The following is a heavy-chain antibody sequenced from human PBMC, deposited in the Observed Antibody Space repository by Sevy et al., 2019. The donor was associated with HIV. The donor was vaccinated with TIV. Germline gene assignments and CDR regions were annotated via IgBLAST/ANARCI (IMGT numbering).Heavy chain of an antibody. J-gene: IGHJ4*02. CDR3: ARTTYYYGSGSSGYYFDY. CDR1: GGTFSSYA. Sequence: ASVKVSCKASGGTFSSYAISWVRQAPGQGLEWMGGIIPIFGTANYAQKFQGRVTITADKSTSTAYMELSSLRSEDTAGYYCARTTYYYGSGSSGYYFDYWGQGTLVTVSS. V-gene: IGHV1-69*06. D-gene: IGHD3-10*01. CDR2: IIPIFGTA.